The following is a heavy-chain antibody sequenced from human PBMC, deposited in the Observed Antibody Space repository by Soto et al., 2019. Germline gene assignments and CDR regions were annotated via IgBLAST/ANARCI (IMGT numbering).Heavy chain of an antibody. D-gene: IGHD6-19*01. CDR1: VSTFFRYG. V-gene: IGHV3-30*18. Sequence: QAHLVESGGGVFQPGRSLRFSCAVSVSTFFRYGMQWVRKVPAKGLGWVPGISCDGRDTNYADSVKGRFTISRDNSKNTLYLQMNSLRTKDTAMYYCGKAATRLAVAGIDYWGQGTLVTVSS. CDR3: GKAATRLAVAGIDY. CDR2: ISCDGRDT. J-gene: IGHJ4*02.